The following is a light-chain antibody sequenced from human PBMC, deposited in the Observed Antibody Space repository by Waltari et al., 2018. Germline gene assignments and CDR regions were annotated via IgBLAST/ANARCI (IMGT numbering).Light chain of an antibody. Sequence: DIQMTQSPSTLSASVVDRVTITCRASQSISSWLAWYQQKPGKAPKLLIYDASSLESGVPSRFSGSGSGTEFTLTISSLQPDDFATYYCQQYNSSFGGGTKVEIK. J-gene: IGKJ4*01. CDR2: DAS. CDR3: QQYNSS. V-gene: IGKV1-5*01. CDR1: QSISSW.